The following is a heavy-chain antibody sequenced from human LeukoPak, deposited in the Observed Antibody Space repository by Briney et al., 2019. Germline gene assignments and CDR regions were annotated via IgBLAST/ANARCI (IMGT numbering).Heavy chain of an antibody. J-gene: IGHJ5*02. CDR3: ARDDRVSGTFLRWFDP. CDR2: IYTSGST. CDR1: GGSISSYY. V-gene: IGHV4-4*07. Sequence: SETLSLTCTVSGGSISSYYWSWIRQPAGKGLEWIGRIYTSGSTNYNPSLKSRVTMSMDTSKSQFSLNLRSVTAADTAVYYCARDDRVSGTFLRWFDPWGQGTLVTVSS. D-gene: IGHD1-26*01.